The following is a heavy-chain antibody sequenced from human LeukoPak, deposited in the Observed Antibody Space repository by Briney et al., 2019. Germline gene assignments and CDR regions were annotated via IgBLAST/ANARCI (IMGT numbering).Heavy chain of an antibody. CDR3: ARAWYCSSTSCSNYFDY. J-gene: IGHJ4*02. CDR1: GYTFTGYY. V-gene: IGHV1-2*02. CDR2: INPNSGGT. D-gene: IGHD2-2*01. Sequence: ASVKVSCKASGYTFTGYYMHWVRQAPGQGLEWMGWINPNSGGTNYAQKFQGRVTMTRDTSISTAYMELSRLRSDDTAVYYCARAWYCSSTSCSNYFDYWGTGTLVTVSS.